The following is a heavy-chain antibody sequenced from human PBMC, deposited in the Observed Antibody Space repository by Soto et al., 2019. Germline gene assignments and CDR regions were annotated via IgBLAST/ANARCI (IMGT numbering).Heavy chain of an antibody. D-gene: IGHD2-21*02. CDR3: ARDSVGIVVVTAILGWANWFDP. J-gene: IGHJ5*02. Sequence: QVQLVQSGAEVKKPGDSVKVYCKASVYTFTSYGISWVRQAPGQGLEWMGWLSAYNGNTNYAQKLQGRVTMTTDTSKSTAYMELRSLRSDDTAVYYCARDSVGIVVVTAILGWANWFDPWGQGTLVTVSS. CDR2: LSAYNGNT. V-gene: IGHV1-18*04. CDR1: VYTFTSYG.